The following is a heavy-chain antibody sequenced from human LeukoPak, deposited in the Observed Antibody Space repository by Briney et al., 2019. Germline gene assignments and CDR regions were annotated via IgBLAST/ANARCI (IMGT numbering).Heavy chain of an antibody. D-gene: IGHD2-21*02. J-gene: IGHJ6*03. CDR3: ARVYCGGDCYYYYYYMDV. CDR2: INWNGGST. CDR1: GFTFDDYG. V-gene: IGHV3-20*04. Sequence: AGGSLRLSCAASGFTFDDYGMSWVGHAPGKGLEWVSGINWNGGSTVYADSVKGRFTISTHNAKNSLYLQMNSLRAEDTALYYCARVYCGGDCYYYYYYMDVWGKGTTVTVSS.